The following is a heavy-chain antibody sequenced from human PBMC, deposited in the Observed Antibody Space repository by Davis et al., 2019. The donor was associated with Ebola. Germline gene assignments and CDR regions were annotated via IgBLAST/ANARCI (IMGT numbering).Heavy chain of an antibody. CDR3: ANGYYASSGYYYLNWSDP. D-gene: IGHD3-22*01. V-gene: IGHV4-34*01. J-gene: IGHJ5*02. Sequence: SETLSLTCAVYGGSFSGYYWSWIRQPPGKGLEWIGEINHSGSTNYNPSLKSRVTISVDTSKNQFSLKLSSVTAADTAVYYCANGYYASSGYYYLNWSDPWGQGTLVTVSS. CDR2: INHSGST. CDR1: GGSFSGYY.